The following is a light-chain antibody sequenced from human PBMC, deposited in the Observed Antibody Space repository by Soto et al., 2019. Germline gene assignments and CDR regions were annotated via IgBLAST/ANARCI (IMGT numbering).Light chain of an antibody. CDR3: QQYHSAPQS. V-gene: IGKV4-1*01. CDR2: WAS. CDR1: QSVLYSPNNKNY. Sequence: DIVMTQSPDSLAVSLGERATINCKSSQSVLYSPNNKNYLAWYQQKPGQPPKLLIYWASTRESGVPDRFSGSGSGTDFTLTSSSLQAEDVAVYYCQQYHSAPQSFGQGTKVEIK. J-gene: IGKJ1*01.